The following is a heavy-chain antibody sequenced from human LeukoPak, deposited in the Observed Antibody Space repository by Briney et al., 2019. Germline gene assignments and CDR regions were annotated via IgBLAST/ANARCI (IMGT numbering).Heavy chain of an antibody. Sequence: SETLSLTCTVSGGSISSSSYYWGWIRQPPGKGLEWIGSIYYSGSTYYNPSLKSRVTISVDTSKNQFSLKLSSVTAADTAVYYCAREQGAYYYDSSGYPSYYYYYGMDVWGQGTTVTVSS. V-gene: IGHV4-39*02. CDR3: AREQGAYYYDSSGYPSYYYYYGMDV. J-gene: IGHJ6*02. D-gene: IGHD3-22*01. CDR2: IYYSGST. CDR1: GGSISSSSYY.